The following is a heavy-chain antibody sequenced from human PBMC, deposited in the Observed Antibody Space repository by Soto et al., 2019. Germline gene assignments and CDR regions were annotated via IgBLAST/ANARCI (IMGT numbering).Heavy chain of an antibody. D-gene: IGHD7-27*01. CDR3: ASQLTGDSYYYGMDV. J-gene: IGHJ6*02. CDR2: LIPIFGTP. Sequence: QVQLVQSGAEVKKPGSSVKVSCKASGGTFSNYAISWVRQAPGQGLEWLGGLIPIFGTPDYAQKFQGRVTITAYGSTSTAYMELSSLRSEDTAVYYCASQLTGDSYYYGMDVWGPGTTVTVSS. CDR1: GGTFSNYA. V-gene: IGHV1-69*12.